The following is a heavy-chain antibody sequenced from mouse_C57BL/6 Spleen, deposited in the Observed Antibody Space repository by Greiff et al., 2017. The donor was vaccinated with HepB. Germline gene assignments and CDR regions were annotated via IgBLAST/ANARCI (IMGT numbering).Heavy chain of an antibody. CDR3: ARDDYDAMDY. CDR2: ISYDGSN. CDR1: GYSITSGYY. Sequence: EVKLQESGPGLVKPSQSLSLTCSVTGYSITSGYYWNWIRQFPGNKLEWMAYISYDGSNNYNPSLKNRISITRDTSKNQFFLKLNSVTTEDTATYYCARDDYDAMDYWGQGTSVTVSS. J-gene: IGHJ4*01. V-gene: IGHV3-6*01.